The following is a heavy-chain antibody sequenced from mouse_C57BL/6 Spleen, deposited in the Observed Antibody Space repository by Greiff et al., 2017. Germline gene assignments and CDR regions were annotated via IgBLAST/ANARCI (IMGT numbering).Heavy chain of an antibody. V-gene: IGHV1-55*01. Sequence: QVQLQQPGAELVKPGASVKMSCKASGYTFTSYWITWVKQRPGQGLEWIGDIYPGSGSTNYNEKFKSKATLTVDTSSSTAYMQLSSLTSEDSAVYYCARGSTTVVASNFDYWGQGTTLTVAS. J-gene: IGHJ2*01. D-gene: IGHD1-1*01. CDR1: GYTFTSYW. CDR2: IYPGSGST. CDR3: ARGSTTVVASNFDY.